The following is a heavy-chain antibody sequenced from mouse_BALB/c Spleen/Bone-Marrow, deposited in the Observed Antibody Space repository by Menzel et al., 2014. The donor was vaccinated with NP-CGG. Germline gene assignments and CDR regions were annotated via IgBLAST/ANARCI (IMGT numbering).Heavy chain of an antibody. Sequence: VQLQQSGPGLVQPSQSLSITCTVSGFSLSSYGVHWVRQPPGKGLEWLGVIWSGGSTDYNAAFISRLTISKDNSKSQVFFKMTSLQANDTAIYYCARNHRGYYFDYWGQGTTLTVSS. V-gene: IGHV2-2*02. D-gene: IGHD3-1*01. CDR1: GFSLSSYG. CDR3: ARNHRGYYFDY. CDR2: IWSGGST. J-gene: IGHJ2*01.